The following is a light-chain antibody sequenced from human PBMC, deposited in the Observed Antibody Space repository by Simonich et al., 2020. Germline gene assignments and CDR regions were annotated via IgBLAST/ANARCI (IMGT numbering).Light chain of an antibody. J-gene: IGKJ1*01. Sequence: DIVMTQSPDSLAVSLGERATINCKSSQSVLYSSNNKTYLAWYQQKPGQPPKLLIYLASTREAGVPDRLSGSGSGTDFTLTISSLQAEDVAVYYCQQYYSTPQTFGQGTKVEIK. CDR3: QQYYSTPQT. CDR2: LAS. V-gene: IGKV4-1*01. CDR1: QSVLYSSNNKTY.